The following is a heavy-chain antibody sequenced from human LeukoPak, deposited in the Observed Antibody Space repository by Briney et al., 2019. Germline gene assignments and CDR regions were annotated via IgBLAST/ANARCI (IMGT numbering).Heavy chain of an antibody. V-gene: IGHV4-4*07. Sequence: PSETLSLTCTVSGGSISSYYYSWIRQPAGKGLEWIGRIHTSGITNYNPSLKSRVTMSVDTSKNQFFLKLSSVTAADTAVYYCARGRYYCDSSGYYLFDYWGQGTLVTVSS. D-gene: IGHD3-22*01. CDR1: GGSISSYY. CDR2: IHTSGIT. CDR3: ARGRYYCDSSGYYLFDY. J-gene: IGHJ4*02.